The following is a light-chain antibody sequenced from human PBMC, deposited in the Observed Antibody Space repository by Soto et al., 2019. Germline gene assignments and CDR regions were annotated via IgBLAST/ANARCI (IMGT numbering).Light chain of an antibody. CDR1: SSDVGGYNY. CDR3: TPYTNSGTWV. V-gene: IGLV2-14*01. CDR2: EVI. Sequence: QSALTQPASVSGSPGQSITISCAGTSSDVGGYNYVSWYQQHPDKAPKLMIYEVINRPSGVSNRFSGSKSGNTASLTISGLQAEGEADYYCTPYTNSGTWVFGGGTKLTVL. J-gene: IGLJ3*02.